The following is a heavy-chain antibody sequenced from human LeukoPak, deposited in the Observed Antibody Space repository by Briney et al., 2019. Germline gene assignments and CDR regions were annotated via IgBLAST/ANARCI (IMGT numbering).Heavy chain of an antibody. CDR1: GYTFTSYY. J-gene: IGHJ3*02. V-gene: IGHV1-46*01. Sequence: ASVKVSCKASGYTFTSYYMHWVRQAPGQGLEWMGIINPSGGSTSYAQKFQGRVTMTRDMSTSTVYMELSSLRSEDTAVYYCVRAFRDGYNPGAFDIWGQGTMVTVSS. CDR2: INPSGGST. D-gene: IGHD5-24*01. CDR3: VRAFRDGYNPGAFDI.